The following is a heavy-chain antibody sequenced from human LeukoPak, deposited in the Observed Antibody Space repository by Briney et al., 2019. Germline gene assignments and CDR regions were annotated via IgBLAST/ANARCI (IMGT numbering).Heavy chain of an antibody. CDR3: ARDFGSSSAWYEFDY. V-gene: IGHV1-2*02. J-gene: IGHJ4*02. CDR2: INPDSGVT. CDR1: GYTFTGSY. Sequence: ASVKVSCKASGYTFTGSYIHWVRQAPGQGLEWMGWINPDSGVTKYAQNFQGRVTMTRDTSISTASMEMRSLKSDDTAVYYCARDFGSSSAWYEFDYWGQGTLVTVSS. D-gene: IGHD6-19*01.